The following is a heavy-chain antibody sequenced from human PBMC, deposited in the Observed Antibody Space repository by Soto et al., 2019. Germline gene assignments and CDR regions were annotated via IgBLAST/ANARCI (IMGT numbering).Heavy chain of an antibody. D-gene: IGHD3-10*01. Sequence: ETLSLTCPCASCSISTSPSYWEWIRQPPGKGLEWIGNVFYSGLTTYSPSLRSRVSISADTSKNQFSLKLSSVTAADTAVYYCASSFYSGSGSSTYYFDYWGQGTLVTSPQ. J-gene: IGHJ4*02. V-gene: IGHV4-39*07. CDR2: VFYSGLT. CDR3: ASSFYSGSGSSTYYFDY. CDR1: SCSISTSPSY.